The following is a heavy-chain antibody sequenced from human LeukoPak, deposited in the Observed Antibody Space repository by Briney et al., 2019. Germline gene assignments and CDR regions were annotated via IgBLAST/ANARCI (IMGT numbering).Heavy chain of an antibody. V-gene: IGHV1-46*01. CDR3: ARDRQGQWPNYYYYYGMDV. CDR1: GYTFTSYY. J-gene: IGHJ6*02. D-gene: IGHD6-19*01. Sequence: ASVKVSCKASGYTFTSYYMHWVRQAPGQGLEWMGIINPSGGSTSYAQKFQGRVTMTRDTSTSTVYMELSSLRSEDTAMYYCARDRQGQWPNYYYYYGMDVWGQGTTVTVSS. CDR2: INPSGGST.